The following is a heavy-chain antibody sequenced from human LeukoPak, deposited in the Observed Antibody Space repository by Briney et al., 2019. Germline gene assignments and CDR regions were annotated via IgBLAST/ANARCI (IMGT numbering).Heavy chain of an antibody. D-gene: IGHD1-26*01. V-gene: IGHV3-15*01. CDR2: IKSKTAGGTI. CDR3: TTGESMVGSTIHIRWAD. CDR1: GFTFSNAW. J-gene: IGHJ4*02. Sequence: GGSLRLSCAASGFTFSNAWMTWVRQAPGKGLEWVGRIKSKTAGGTIDYAAPVKGRFTISRDDSKNTLYLQVNSLKTEDTAVYYCTTGESMVGSTIHIRWADWGQGTLVTVSS.